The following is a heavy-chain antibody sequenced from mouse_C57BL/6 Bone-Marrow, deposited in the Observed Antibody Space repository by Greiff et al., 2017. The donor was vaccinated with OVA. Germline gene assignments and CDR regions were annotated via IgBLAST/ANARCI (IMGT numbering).Heavy chain of an antibody. V-gene: IGHV5-12*01. CDR3: ARHGGHWYFDV. CDR2: ISNGGGST. Sequence: DVMLVESGGGLVQPGGSLKLSCAASGFTFSDYYMYWVRQTPEKRLEWVAYISNGGGSTYYPDTVKGRFTISRDNAKNTLYLQMSRLKSEDTAMYYCARHGGHWYFDVWGTGTTVTVSS. CDR1: GFTFSDYY. J-gene: IGHJ1*03.